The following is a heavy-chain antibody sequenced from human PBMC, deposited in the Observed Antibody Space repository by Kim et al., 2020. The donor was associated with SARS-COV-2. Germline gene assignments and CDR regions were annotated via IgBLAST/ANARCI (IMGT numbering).Heavy chain of an antibody. CDR2: TGST. J-gene: IGHJ5*02. V-gene: IGHV4-59*09. Sequence: TGSTDYNPSLKSRVTLSIDTSKNQFSLRLTSVTPADTAMYYCARGATMIEAWGQGTLVTVSS. CDR3: ARGATMIEA. D-gene: IGHD3-22*01.